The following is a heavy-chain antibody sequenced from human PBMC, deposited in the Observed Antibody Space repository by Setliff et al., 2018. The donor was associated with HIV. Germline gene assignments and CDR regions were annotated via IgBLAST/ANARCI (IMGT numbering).Heavy chain of an antibody. V-gene: IGHV1-69*02. CDR3: ARCGAGEWHRYMDV. CDR2: SIPILGIG. CDR1: GGTFSSYT. Sequence: SVKVSCKASGGTFSSYTINWVRQAPGQGLEWMGRSIPILGIGNDEQAQKFKGRVTFTADKSTSTVYMELSSLRSEDTAVYYCARCGAGEWHRYMDVWGKGTAVTVSS. J-gene: IGHJ6*03. D-gene: IGHD3-16*01.